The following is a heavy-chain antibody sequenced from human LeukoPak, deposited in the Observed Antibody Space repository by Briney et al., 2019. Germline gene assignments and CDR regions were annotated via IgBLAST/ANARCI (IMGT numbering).Heavy chain of an antibody. J-gene: IGHJ4*02. V-gene: IGHV4-59*08. D-gene: IGHD3-22*01. CDR2: IYYSGST. Sequence: SETLSLTRTVSGGSISSYYWSWIRQPPGKGLEYIGYIYYSGSTNYNPSLKSRVTISVDTSKNQFSLKLSSVTAADTAVYYCARFVRTYYYDSSGYYWDYWGQGTLVTVSS. CDR1: GGSISSYY. CDR3: ARFVRTYYYDSSGYYWDY.